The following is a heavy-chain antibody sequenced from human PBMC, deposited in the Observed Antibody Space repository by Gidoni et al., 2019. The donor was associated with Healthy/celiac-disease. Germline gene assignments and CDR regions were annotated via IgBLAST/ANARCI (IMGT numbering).Heavy chain of an antibody. CDR3: AKGRDCSSTSCLSYYYYGMDV. CDR2: ISWNSGSI. CDR1: GFTFDDYA. V-gene: IGHV3-9*01. J-gene: IGHJ6*02. Sequence: CAASGFTFDDYAMHWVRQAPGKGLEWVSGISWNSGSIGYADSVKGRFTISRDNAKNSLYLQMNSLRAEDTALYYCAKGRDCSSTSCLSYYYYGMDVWGQGTTVTVSS. D-gene: IGHD2-2*01.